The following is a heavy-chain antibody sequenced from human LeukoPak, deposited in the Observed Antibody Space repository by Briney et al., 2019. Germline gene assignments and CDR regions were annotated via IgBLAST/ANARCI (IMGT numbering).Heavy chain of an antibody. D-gene: IGHD6-19*01. J-gene: IGHJ4*02. CDR3: ARAIGACSGTSCYLNFDF. CDR2: IYYSGTT. V-gene: IGHV4-30-4*01. Sequence: SETLSLTCTVSGGSISSGDYYWNWIRQPPGKGLEWIGYIYYSGTTYYNPSLESRITISADRSKNQFSLELSSVTAADSALYYCARAIGACSGTSCYLNFDFWGQGALVSVSS. CDR1: GGSISSGDYY.